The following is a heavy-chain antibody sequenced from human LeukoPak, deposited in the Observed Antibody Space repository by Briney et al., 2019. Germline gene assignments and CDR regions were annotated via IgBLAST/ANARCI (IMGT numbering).Heavy chain of an antibody. CDR1: GGSINSSSYY. CDR2: IYYSGST. V-gene: IGHV4-39*07. Sequence: PSETLSLTCTVSGGSINSSSYYWGWIRQPPGKGLEWIGSIYYSGSTYYNPSLKSRVTISVDASKNQFSLKLSSVTAADTAVYYCAREDDSSGYRDAFDIWGQGTMVTVSS. J-gene: IGHJ3*02. CDR3: AREDDSSGYRDAFDI. D-gene: IGHD3-22*01.